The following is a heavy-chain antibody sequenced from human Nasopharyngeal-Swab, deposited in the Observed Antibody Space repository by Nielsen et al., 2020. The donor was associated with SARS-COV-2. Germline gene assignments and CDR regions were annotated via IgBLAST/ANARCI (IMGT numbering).Heavy chain of an antibody. Sequence: EGSLRLSCAASGFTFSSYGMHWVRQAPGKGLEWVAVISYDGSNKYYADSVKGRFTISRDNSKNTLYLQMNSLRAEDTAVYYCAKDIGWLGYWGQGTLVTVSS. D-gene: IGHD5-12*01. CDR2: ISYDGSNK. CDR3: AKDIGWLGY. V-gene: IGHV3-30*18. J-gene: IGHJ4*02. CDR1: GFTFSSYG.